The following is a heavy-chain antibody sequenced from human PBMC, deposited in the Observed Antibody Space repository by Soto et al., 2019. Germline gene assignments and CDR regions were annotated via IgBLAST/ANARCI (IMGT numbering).Heavy chain of an antibody. CDR1: SGSISSRNWR. V-gene: IGHV4-59*08. CDR2: IYYSGST. J-gene: IGHJ5*02. CDR3: ARFNAFVDWLWFDH. D-gene: IGHD3-3*01. Sequence: PLQPLSLTRAVASGSISSRNWRRCIQQPPGKGLEWIGYIYYSGSTNYNPSLKSRVTIPVDTSKNQFSLKLSSVTAADTAVYYCARFNAFVDWLWFDHWGQGTLVTVSS.